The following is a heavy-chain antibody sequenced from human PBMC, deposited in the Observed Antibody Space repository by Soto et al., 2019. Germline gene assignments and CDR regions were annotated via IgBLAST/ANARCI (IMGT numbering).Heavy chain of an antibody. CDR2: ISYDGSNK. J-gene: IGHJ6*02. D-gene: IGHD6-6*01. CDR3: AKDRQVVPGFLLYYGMDV. V-gene: IGHV3-30*18. CDR1: GFTFSSYG. Sequence: GSLRLSCAASGFTFSSYGIHWVRQAPGKGLEWVAVISYDGSNKYYADSVKGRFTISRDNSKNTLYLQMNSLRAEDTAVYYCAKDRQVVPGFLLYYGMDVWGQGTTVTVSS.